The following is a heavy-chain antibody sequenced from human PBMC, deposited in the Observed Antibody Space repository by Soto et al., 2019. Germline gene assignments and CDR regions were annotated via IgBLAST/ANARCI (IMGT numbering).Heavy chain of an antibody. CDR3: AKDEQPGGDYYYGMDV. CDR1: GFPFSSYA. Sequence: PWESLRLSCAASGFPFSSYAMSWVRQAPGKGLEWVSAISGSGGSTYYADSVKGRFTISRDNSKNTLYLQMNSLRAEDTAVYYCAKDEQPGGDYYYGMDVWGQGTTVTVSS. CDR2: ISGSGGST. J-gene: IGHJ6*02. D-gene: IGHD2-2*01. V-gene: IGHV3-23*01.